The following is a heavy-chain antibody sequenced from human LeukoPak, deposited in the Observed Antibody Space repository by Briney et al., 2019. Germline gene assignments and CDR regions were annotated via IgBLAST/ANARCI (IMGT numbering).Heavy chain of an antibody. D-gene: IGHD6-13*01. Sequence: GGSLRLSCAASGFTFSSYAMSWVRQAPGKGLVCVSSISGSGGSTNYADSVKGRFTISRDNSKNTLYLQMSSLRAEDTALYYCAKEVGLSAAGTRGDFDYWGQGTLVTVSS. CDR3: AKEVGLSAAGTRGDFDY. CDR1: GFTFSSYA. V-gene: IGHV3-23*01. J-gene: IGHJ4*02. CDR2: ISGSGGST.